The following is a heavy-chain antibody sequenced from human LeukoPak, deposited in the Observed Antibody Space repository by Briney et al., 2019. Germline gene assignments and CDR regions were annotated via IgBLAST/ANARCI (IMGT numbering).Heavy chain of an antibody. CDR3: ARGFKGAARPRFNYYYGMDV. Sequence: SETLSLTCAVYGGSFSGYYWSWIRQPPGKGLEWIGEINHSGSTNYNPSLKSRVTISVDTSKNQFSLKLSSVTAADTAVYYCARGFKGAARPRFNYYYGMDVWGQGSTVTVSS. CDR2: INHSGST. D-gene: IGHD6-6*01. V-gene: IGHV4-34*01. J-gene: IGHJ6*02. CDR1: GGSFSGYY.